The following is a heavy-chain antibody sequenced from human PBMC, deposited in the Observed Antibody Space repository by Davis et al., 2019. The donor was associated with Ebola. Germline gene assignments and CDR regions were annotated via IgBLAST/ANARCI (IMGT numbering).Heavy chain of an antibody. CDR1: GFTFSSYG. CDR3: TTVRVATGDY. D-gene: IGHD2-8*02. J-gene: IGHJ4*02. V-gene: IGHV3-33*01. CDR2: IWYDGSNK. Sequence: SLKISCAASGFTFSSYGMHWVRQAPGKGLEWVAVIWYDGSNKYYADSVKGRFTISRDNSKNTLYLQMNSLRAEDTAVYYCTTVRVATGDYWGQGTLVTVSS.